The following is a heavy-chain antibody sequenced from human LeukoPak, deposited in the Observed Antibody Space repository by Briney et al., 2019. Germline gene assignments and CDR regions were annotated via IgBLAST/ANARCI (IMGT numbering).Heavy chain of an antibody. V-gene: IGHV1-2*02. CDR3: ARDPGGFGGEYYFDY. D-gene: IGHD3-10*01. J-gene: IGHJ4*02. CDR2: INPNSGGT. CDR1: GYTFTGYY. Sequence: GASVKVSCKASGYTFTGYYMHWVRQAPGQGLEWMGGINPNSGGTNYAQKFQGRVTMTRDTSISTAYMELSRLRSDDTAVYYCARDPGGFGGEYYFDYWGQGTLVTVSS.